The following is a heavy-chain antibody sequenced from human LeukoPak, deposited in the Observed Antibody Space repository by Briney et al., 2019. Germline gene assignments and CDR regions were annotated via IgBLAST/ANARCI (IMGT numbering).Heavy chain of an antibody. Sequence: PSETLSLTCSVSGGSISGYYWSWIRQPPGKGLEWIGYIYYSGSTNYNPSLKSRVTISVDTSKNQFSLKLSSVTAADTAVYYCARVASTGPFDYWGQGTLVTVSS. CDR3: ARVASTGPFDY. J-gene: IGHJ4*02. CDR1: GGSISGYY. D-gene: IGHD2-8*02. V-gene: IGHV4-59*01. CDR2: IYYSGST.